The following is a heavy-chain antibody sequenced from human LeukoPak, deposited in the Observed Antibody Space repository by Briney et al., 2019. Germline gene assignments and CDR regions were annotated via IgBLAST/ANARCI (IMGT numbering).Heavy chain of an antibody. CDR3: AKDHGGDYGGNSGALDI. CDR1: GFTFSSYA. J-gene: IGHJ3*02. CDR2: ISGSGGST. D-gene: IGHD4-23*01. V-gene: IGHV3-23*01. Sequence: GGSLRLSCAASGFTFSSYAMSWVRQAPGKGLEWVSAISGSGGSTYYADSVKGRFTISRDNSKNTLYLQMNSLRAEDTAVYYCAKDHGGDYGGNSGALDIWGQGTMVTVSS.